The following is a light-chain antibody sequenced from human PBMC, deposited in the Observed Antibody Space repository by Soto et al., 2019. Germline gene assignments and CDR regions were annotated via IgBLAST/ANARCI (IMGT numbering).Light chain of an antibody. Sequence: EIVLTQAPGTLSLSPGGRATLSCRARQSVSSSYLAWYQQKPGQAPRLLIYGASSRATGIPDRFSGSGSGTDFTLTISRLEPEDFAVYHCKQYGRSPYTFGQGTKLEIK. V-gene: IGKV3-20*01. CDR1: QSVSSSY. J-gene: IGKJ2*01. CDR3: KQYGRSPYT. CDR2: GAS.